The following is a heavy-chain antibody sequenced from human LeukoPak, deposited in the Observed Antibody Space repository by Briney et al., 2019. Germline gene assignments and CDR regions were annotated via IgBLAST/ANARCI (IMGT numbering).Heavy chain of an antibody. CDR1: GFTFSTSP. CDR3: AKDRTSSPGHY. J-gene: IGHJ4*02. CDR2: ISGGGDRT. V-gene: IGHV3-23*01. Sequence: GGSLRLSCAASGFTFSTSPMSWARQAPGKGLEWVSGISGGGDRTYYADSVKGRFIISRDNSKNTPHLEMNGLRAEDTAVYYCAKDRTSSPGHYWGQGTLVTVSP. D-gene: IGHD2-2*01.